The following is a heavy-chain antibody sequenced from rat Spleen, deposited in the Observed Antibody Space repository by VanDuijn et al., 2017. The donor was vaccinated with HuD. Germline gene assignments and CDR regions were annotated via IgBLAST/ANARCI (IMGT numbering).Heavy chain of an antibody. CDR1: GFTFSNYG. J-gene: IGHJ2*01. CDR2: INSDGGGT. V-gene: IGHV5-27*01. Sequence: EVQLVESGGGSVQPGRSMKLSCVASGFTFSNYGMAWVRLAPKKGLEWVTYINSDGGGTYYRDSVKGRFTIYRDDAKNTCYLQMDSLRSEDTATYYCTTGTFWGQGVMVTVSS. CDR3: TTGTF.